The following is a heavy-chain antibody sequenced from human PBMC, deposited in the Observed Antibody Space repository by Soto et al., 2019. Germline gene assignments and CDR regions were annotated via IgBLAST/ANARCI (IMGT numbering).Heavy chain of an antibody. J-gene: IGHJ4*02. D-gene: IGHD6-13*01. CDR2: FSGRGGGT. CDR3: AKGPSSSWYNFDY. V-gene: IGHV3-23*01. Sequence: GGSLRSSFPPPGFPFTSFAIAGSAQAPGKGLDWVSAFSGRGGGTSYADSVKGRFTISRDNSKNTLYLQMNSLRAEDTAVYYCAKGPSSSWYNFDYWGQGTLVTVSS. CDR1: GFPFTSFA.